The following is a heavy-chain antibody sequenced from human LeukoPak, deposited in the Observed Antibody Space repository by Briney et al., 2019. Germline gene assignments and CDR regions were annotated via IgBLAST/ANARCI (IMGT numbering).Heavy chain of an antibody. CDR2: MNPNSGNT. V-gene: IGHV1-8*01. J-gene: IGHJ4*02. Sequence: ASVKVSCKASGYTFTSYDINWVRQATGQGLEWMGWMNPNSGNTGYAQKFQGRVTMTRNASISTAYMELSSLRSEDTAVYYCARGLSYYYDSSGYADWGQGTPVTVSS. D-gene: IGHD3-22*01. CDR3: ARGLSYYYDSSGYAD. CDR1: GYTFTSYD.